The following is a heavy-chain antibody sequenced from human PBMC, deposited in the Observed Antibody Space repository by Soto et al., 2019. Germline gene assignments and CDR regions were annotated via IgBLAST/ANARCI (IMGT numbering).Heavy chain of an antibody. V-gene: IGHV3-48*02. CDR2: ISSSSSTI. CDR1: GFTFSSYS. Sequence: GGSLRLSCAASGFTFSSYSMNWVRQAPGKGLEWVSYISSSSSTIYYADSVKGRFTISRDNAKNSLYLQMNSLRDEDTAVYYCARVLRYFDWLLGEGMDVWGQGTTVTVSS. D-gene: IGHD3-9*01. CDR3: ARVLRYFDWLLGEGMDV. J-gene: IGHJ6*02.